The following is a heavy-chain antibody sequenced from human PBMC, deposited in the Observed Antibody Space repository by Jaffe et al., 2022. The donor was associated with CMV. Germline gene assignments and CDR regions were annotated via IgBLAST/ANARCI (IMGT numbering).Heavy chain of an antibody. CDR3: VKRLSGDTRAFDI. J-gene: IGHJ3*02. V-gene: IGHV3-9*01. Sequence: EVQLVESGGGLVQPGRSLRLSCAASGFTFGDYAIHWVRQRPGKGLEWVSGISWDSGSKVYADSVKGRFSVSRDNAWNSAYLQMNSLRLEDTALYYCVKRLSGDTRAFDIWGQGTMVTVSS. CDR2: ISWDSGSK. CDR1: GFTFGDYA. D-gene: IGHD2-21*01.